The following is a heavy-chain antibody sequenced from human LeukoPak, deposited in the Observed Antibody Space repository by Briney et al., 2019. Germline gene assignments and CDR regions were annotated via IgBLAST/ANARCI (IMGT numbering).Heavy chain of an antibody. V-gene: IGHV1-69*01. CDR2: IIPIFGTA. D-gene: IGHD2-2*01. J-gene: IGHJ4*02. CDR1: GGTFSSYA. Sequence: SVKVSCKASGGTFSSYAISWVRQAPGQGLEWMGGIIPIFGTANYAQKFQGRVTITADESTSTAYMELSSLRSEDTAVYYCARGRSLCSSTSCYYLTLGYWGQGTLVTVSS. CDR3: ARGRSLCSSTSCYYLTLGY.